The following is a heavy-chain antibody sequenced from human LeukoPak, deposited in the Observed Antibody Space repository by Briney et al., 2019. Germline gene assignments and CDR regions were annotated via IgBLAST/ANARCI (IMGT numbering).Heavy chain of an antibody. V-gene: IGHV3-23*01. D-gene: IGHD1-14*01. Sequence: GGSLRLSCAASRFTFNSYAMSWVRQAPGKGLEWVSVIGGSNGITFYVGSVKGRFTISRDNSKDTLYLQMNSLRAEDTAVYYCAKQTYNTGYYDHWGQGTLVTVSS. CDR3: AKQTYNTGYYDH. CDR1: RFTFNSYA. CDR2: IGGSNGIT. J-gene: IGHJ4*02.